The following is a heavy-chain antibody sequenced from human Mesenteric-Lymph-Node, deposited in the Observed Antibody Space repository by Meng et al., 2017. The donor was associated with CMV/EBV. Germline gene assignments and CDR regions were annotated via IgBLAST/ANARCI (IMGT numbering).Heavy chain of an antibody. D-gene: IGHD2-2*01. J-gene: IGHJ6*02. Sequence: SETLSLTCTVSGGSINNTNYYWGWIRQPPGKGLEWIGSIYYGGNTYYNPSLKSRVTISVDTSKNQFSLKLSSVTAADTAVYYCARAVRVVPAATKAYYYYGMDVWGQGTTVTVSS. V-gene: IGHV4-39*07. CDR3: ARAVRVVPAATKAYYYYGMDV. CDR2: IYYGGNT. CDR1: GGSINNTNYY.